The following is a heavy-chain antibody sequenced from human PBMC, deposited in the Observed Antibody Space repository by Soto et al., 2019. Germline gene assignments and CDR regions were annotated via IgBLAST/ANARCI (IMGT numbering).Heavy chain of an antibody. CDR2: IDNHGDGT. J-gene: IGHJ3*01. CDR1: GFTFTNYW. Sequence: EVQVVESGGGLVQPGGSLRLSCAASGFTFTNYWMHWVRQVPGEGLVWVSRIDNHGDGTSYADYVKGRFTISRDNAKNTRYLQRNSLRVEDTDIYYCGTVFKKWGQGTMVTVSS. D-gene: IGHD2-8*01. V-gene: IGHV3-74*01. CDR3: GTVFKK.